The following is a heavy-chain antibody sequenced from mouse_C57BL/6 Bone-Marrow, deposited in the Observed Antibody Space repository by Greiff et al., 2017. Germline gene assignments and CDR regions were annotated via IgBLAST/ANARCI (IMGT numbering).Heavy chain of an antibody. CDR1: GFTFTDYY. J-gene: IGHJ2*01. CDR2: IRNKANGYTT. CDR3: ARWRDGPCDY. V-gene: IGHV7-3*01. D-gene: IGHD2-3*01. Sequence: EVQRVESGGGLVQPGGSLSLSCAASGFTFTDYYMSWVRQPPGKALEWLGFIRNKANGYTTEYSASVKGRFTISRDNSQSILYLQMNALRAEDSATYYCARWRDGPCDYWGQGTTLTVSS.